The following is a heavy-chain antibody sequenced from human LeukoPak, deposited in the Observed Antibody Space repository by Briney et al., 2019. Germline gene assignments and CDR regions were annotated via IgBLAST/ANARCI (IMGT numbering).Heavy chain of an antibody. D-gene: IGHD3-3*01. Sequence: SETLSLTCTVSGGSISSSSYCWGWIRQPPGKGLEWIGSIYYSGSTYYNPSLKSRVTISVDTSKNQFSLKLSSVTAADTAVYYCARTSWSGYYSNNWFDPWGQGTLVTVSS. CDR3: ARTSWSGYYSNNWFDP. CDR1: GGSISSSSYC. CDR2: IYYSGST. V-gene: IGHV4-39*01. J-gene: IGHJ5*02.